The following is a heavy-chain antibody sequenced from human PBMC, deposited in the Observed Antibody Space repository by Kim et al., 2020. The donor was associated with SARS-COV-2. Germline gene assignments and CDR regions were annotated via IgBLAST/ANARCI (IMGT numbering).Heavy chain of an antibody. D-gene: IGHD3-10*01. CDR2: IYYSGST. CDR3: ARQRRYGSGSYYYYYGMDV. CDR1: GGSISSYY. V-gene: IGHV4-59*01. J-gene: IGHJ6*02. Sequence: SETLSLTCTVSGGSISSYYWSWIRQPPGKGLEWIGYIYYSGSTNYNPSLKSRVTISVDTSKNQFSLKLSSVTAADTAVYYCARQRRYGSGSYYYYYGMDVWGQGTTVTVSS.